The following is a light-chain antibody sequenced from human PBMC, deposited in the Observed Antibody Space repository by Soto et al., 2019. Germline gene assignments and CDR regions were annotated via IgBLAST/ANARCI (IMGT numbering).Light chain of an antibody. Sequence: QSALTQPASVSGSPGQSITISCTVTSSDIGTYNLVSWYQQHPGQAPKVMIYEGSKRPSGVSNRFSGSKSGNSASLTISGLQAEDEADYYCCSYAGSGTFVFGTGTKLTVL. CDR2: EGS. J-gene: IGLJ1*01. V-gene: IGLV2-23*01. CDR3: CSYAGSGTFV. CDR1: SSDIGTYNL.